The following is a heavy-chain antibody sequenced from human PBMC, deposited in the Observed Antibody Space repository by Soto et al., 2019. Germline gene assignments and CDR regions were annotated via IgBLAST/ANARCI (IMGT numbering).Heavy chain of an antibody. V-gene: IGHV4-61*05. Sequence: SETLSLTCTVSGGSISSSSYYWGWIRQPPGKGLEWIGYIYYSGSTNYNPSLKSRVTISVDTSKNQFSLKLSSVTAADTAVYYCARQANGSGSYHWFDPWGQGTLVTVSS. D-gene: IGHD3-10*01. CDR1: GGSISSSSYY. J-gene: IGHJ5*02. CDR2: IYYSGST. CDR3: ARQANGSGSYHWFDP.